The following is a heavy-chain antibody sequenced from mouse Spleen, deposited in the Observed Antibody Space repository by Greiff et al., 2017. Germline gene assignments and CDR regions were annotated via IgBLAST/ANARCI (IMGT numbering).Heavy chain of an antibody. CDR3: ADSSGPSYAMDY. CDR1: GYAFTNYL. CDR2: INPGSGGT. D-gene: IGHD3-2*01. Sequence: VQLQQSGAELVRPGTSVKVSCKASGYAFTNYLIEWVKQRPGQGLEWIGVINPGSGGTNYNEKFKGKATLTADKSSSTAYMQLSSLTSDDSAVYFCADSSGPSYAMDYWGQGTSVTVSS. V-gene: IGHV1-54*01. J-gene: IGHJ4*01.